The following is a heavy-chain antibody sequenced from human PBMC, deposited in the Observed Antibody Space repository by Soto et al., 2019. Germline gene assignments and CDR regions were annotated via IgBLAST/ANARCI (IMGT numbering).Heavy chain of an antibody. CDR3: AKDQRYYSSSGYTGWFDP. J-gene: IGHJ5*02. D-gene: IGHD3-22*01. CDR1: GFTFSSYA. Sequence: SLRLSCAASGFTFSSYAMSWVRQAPGKGLEWVSAISGSGDSTYYADSVKGRFTISRDNSKNTLYLQMNSPRAEDTAVYYCAKDQRYYSSSGYTGWFDPWGQGTLVTVSS. CDR2: ISGSGDST. V-gene: IGHV3-23*01.